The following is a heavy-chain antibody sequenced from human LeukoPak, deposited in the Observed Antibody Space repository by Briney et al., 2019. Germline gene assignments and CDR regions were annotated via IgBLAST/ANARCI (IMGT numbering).Heavy chain of an antibody. Sequence: SETLSLTCTVSGGSISSSSYYWGWIRPPPGMGLEWIGSIYYSGSTYYNPSLKSRVTISVDTSKNQFSLKLSSVTAADTAVYYCARQMGYFDILTPPVYWGQGALVTVSS. CDR2: IYYSGST. CDR1: GGSISSSSYY. CDR3: ARQMGYFDILTPPVY. J-gene: IGHJ4*02. D-gene: IGHD3-9*01. V-gene: IGHV4-39*01.